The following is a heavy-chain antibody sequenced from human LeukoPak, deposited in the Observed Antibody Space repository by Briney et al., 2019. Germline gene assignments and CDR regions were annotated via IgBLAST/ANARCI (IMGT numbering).Heavy chain of an antibody. CDR2: VSAYNGNT. CDR1: GYTFTSYG. V-gene: IGHV1-18*01. D-gene: IGHD2-8*01. J-gene: IGHJ4*02. Sequence: ASVKVSCKASGYTFTSYGISWVRQAPGQGLEWMGWVSAYNGNTNYAQKLQGRVTMTKDTSMSTAYMELRSLRSDDTAVYYCARGHPKIVLMVYASRTYFDYWGQGTLVTVSS. CDR3: ARGHPKIVLMVYASRTYFDY.